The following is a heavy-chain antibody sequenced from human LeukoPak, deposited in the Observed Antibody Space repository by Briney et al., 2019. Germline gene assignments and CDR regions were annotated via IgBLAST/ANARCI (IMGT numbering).Heavy chain of an antibody. D-gene: IGHD3-22*01. Sequence: GGSLRLSCAASGFTFSSYGMHWVRQAPGKGLEWVAFIRYDGSNKYYADSVKGRFTISRDNSKNTLYLQMNSLRAEDTAVYYCAKDRPYYYDSSGDAFDIWGQGTMVAVSS. CDR2: IRYDGSNK. CDR1: GFTFSSYG. CDR3: AKDRPYYYDSSGDAFDI. V-gene: IGHV3-30*02. J-gene: IGHJ3*02.